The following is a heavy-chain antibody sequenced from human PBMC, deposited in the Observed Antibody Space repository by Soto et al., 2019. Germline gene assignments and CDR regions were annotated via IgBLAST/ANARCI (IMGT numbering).Heavy chain of an antibody. Sequence: QVQLVQSGAEVKKPGSSVKVSCKASGGTFSSYAISWVRQAPGQGLEWMGGIIPIFGTGNYAQKFQGRVTITADESTSTAYMELSSLRSEDTAVYYGARGLTTVNTWYYYYGMDVWGQGTTVAVSS. CDR3: ARGLTTVNTWYYYYGMDV. J-gene: IGHJ6*02. CDR2: IIPIFGTG. V-gene: IGHV1-69*12. D-gene: IGHD4-17*01. CDR1: GGTFSSYA.